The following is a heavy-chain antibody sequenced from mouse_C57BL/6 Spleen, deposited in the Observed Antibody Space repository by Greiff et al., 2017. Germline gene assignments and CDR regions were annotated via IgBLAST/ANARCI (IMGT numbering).Heavy chain of an antibody. V-gene: IGHV14-2*01. CDR2: IDPEDGET. CDR1: GFNIKDSY. Sequence: EVQLQQSGAELVKPGASVKLSCTASGFNIKDSYMHWVKQRTEQGLEWIGRIDPEDGETKYAPKFQGKATITADTSSNTAYLQLSSLTSGDTAVYYCARSGSSYPYWYFDVWGTGTTVTVSS. J-gene: IGHJ1*03. D-gene: IGHD1-1*01. CDR3: ARSGSSYPYWYFDV.